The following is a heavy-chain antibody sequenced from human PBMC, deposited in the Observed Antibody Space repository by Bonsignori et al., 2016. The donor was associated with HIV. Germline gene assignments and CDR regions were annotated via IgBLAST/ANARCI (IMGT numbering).Heavy chain of an antibody. Sequence: WIRQPPGKGLEWIGEINHSGSTNYNPSLKSRVTILLDTSESQFSLKLSSVTAADTAVYYCARGAPENYASGSYYNYWGQGILVTVSS. V-gene: IGHV4-34*01. J-gene: IGHJ4*02. D-gene: IGHD3-10*01. CDR3: ARGAPENYASGSYYNY. CDR2: INHSGST.